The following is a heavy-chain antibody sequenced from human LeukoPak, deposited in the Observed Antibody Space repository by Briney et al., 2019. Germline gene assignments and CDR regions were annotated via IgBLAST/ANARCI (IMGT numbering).Heavy chain of an antibody. CDR2: ISSGTTII. J-gene: IGHJ4*02. D-gene: IGHD4-17*01. CDR1: GFTFRNYW. CDR3: ARGDSGERFDY. Sequence: GGSLRLSCAASGFTFRNYWMSWVRQAPGTGLEWVSYISSGTTIIYYVDSVKGRFTISRDNAKNSLYLQMNSLRAEDTAVYYCARGDSGERFDYWGQGTLVTVSS. V-gene: IGHV3-48*01.